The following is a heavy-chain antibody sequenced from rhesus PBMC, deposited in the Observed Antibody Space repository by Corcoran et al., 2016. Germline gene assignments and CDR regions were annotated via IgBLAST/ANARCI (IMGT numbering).Heavy chain of an antibody. CDR3: ARQAGYIPGWSSTHFNV. J-gene: IGHJ5-1*01. V-gene: IGHV3-72*01. CDR2: IGPGGDP. CDR1: GFTFSSYA. Sequence: EVQLVESGGGLVQPGGSLRLSCAASGFTFSSYAMQWVQQAPGKGLGWVSAIGPGGDPYYADAVKGKFTISRDTAKNALSLQMTSLRAEHTAVYYCARQAGYIPGWSSTHFNVWGPGVLVTVSS. D-gene: IGHD6S26*01.